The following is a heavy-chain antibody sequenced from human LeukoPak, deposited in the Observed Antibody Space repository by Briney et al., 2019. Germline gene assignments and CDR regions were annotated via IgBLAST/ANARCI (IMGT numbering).Heavy chain of an antibody. CDR1: GFTFSNYS. CDR2: ISSSSSYI. Sequence: GVLRLSCAASGFTFSNYSMNWVRQAPGKGLEWVSSISSSSSYIYYADSVKGRFTISRDNAKNSLSLQMNNLRVEDTAVYYCARAGSHWHYVYWGQGTVVTVSS. J-gene: IGHJ4*02. D-gene: IGHD3-10*01. V-gene: IGHV3-21*01. CDR3: ARAGSHWHYVY.